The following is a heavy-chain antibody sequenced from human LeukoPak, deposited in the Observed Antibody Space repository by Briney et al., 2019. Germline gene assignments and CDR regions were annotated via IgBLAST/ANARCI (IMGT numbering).Heavy chain of an antibody. D-gene: IGHD3-22*01. J-gene: IGHJ5*02. CDR1: GFTFSSYS. Sequence: GGSLRLSCAASGFTFSSYSMNWVRQAPGKGLEWVSSISGGGGSTHYAASVKGRFTISRDSSKNTLSLQMDSLRAEDTAIYYCAKDQRFYFDSLGWFDPWGQGTLVTVSS. V-gene: IGHV3-23*01. CDR2: ISGGGGST. CDR3: AKDQRFYFDSLGWFDP.